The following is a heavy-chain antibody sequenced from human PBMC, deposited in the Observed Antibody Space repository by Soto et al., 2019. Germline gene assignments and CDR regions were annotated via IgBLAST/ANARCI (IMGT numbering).Heavy chain of an antibody. V-gene: IGHV4-34*01. CDR2: INHSGST. Sequence: QVQLQQWGAGLLKPSETLSLTCAVYGGSFSGYYWSWIRQPPGKGLELIGEINHSGSTNYNPSLKSGVTLPVDTSKNQFSLKLGSVTAADTAVYYCARSWVEMATIYYYYGMDVWGKGTTVAVSS. CDR3: ARSWVEMATIYYYYGMDV. D-gene: IGHD5-12*01. CDR1: GGSFSGYY. J-gene: IGHJ6*04.